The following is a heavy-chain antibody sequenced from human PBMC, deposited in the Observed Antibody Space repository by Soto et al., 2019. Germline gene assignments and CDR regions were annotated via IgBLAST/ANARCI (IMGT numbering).Heavy chain of an antibody. CDR2: IRSDGSTT. CDR3: ARDSGTSFDC. D-gene: IGHD2-8*01. Sequence: HPGGSLRLSCAASGFNFRRYGMDWVRQAPGKGLEWLSRIRSDGSTTAYADSVKGRFTISRDNAKNTLYLQMNSLRAEDTAVYYCARDSGTSFDCWGQGTLVTVSS. V-gene: IGHV3-74*01. CDR1: GFNFRRYG. J-gene: IGHJ4*02.